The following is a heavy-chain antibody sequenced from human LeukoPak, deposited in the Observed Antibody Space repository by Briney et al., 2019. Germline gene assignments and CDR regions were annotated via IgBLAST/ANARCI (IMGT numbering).Heavy chain of an antibody. D-gene: IGHD2/OR15-2a*01. Sequence: GGSLRLSCTVSGLTFDTYGMSWVRQAPGKGLEWVSAISASGSNTHYADSVKGRFTISRDNSKNTLYLQMNSLRAEDTAVYYCARDSVYPYYGMDVWGQGTTVTVSS. V-gene: IGHV3-23*01. CDR2: ISASGSNT. J-gene: IGHJ6*02. CDR3: ARDSVYPYYGMDV. CDR1: GLTFDTYG.